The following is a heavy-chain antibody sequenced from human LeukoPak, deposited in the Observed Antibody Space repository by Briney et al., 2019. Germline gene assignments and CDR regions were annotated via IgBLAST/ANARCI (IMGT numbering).Heavy chain of an antibody. CDR2: ISGSGGST. Sequence: GGSLRLSCAASGFTFSSYAMSWVRQALGKGLEWVSAISGSGGSTYYADSVKGRFTISRDNSKNTLYLQMNSLRAEDTAVYYCAKVSGATRYFDYWGQGTLVTVSS. CDR3: AKVSGATRYFDY. D-gene: IGHD1-26*01. J-gene: IGHJ4*02. CDR1: GFTFSSYA. V-gene: IGHV3-23*01.